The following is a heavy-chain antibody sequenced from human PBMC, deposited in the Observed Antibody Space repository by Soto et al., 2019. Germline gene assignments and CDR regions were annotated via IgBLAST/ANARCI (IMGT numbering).Heavy chain of an antibody. Sequence: ASVKVSCKASGYTFTSYDINWVRQATGQGLEWMGWMNPNSGNTGYAQKFQGRVTMTRNTSISTAYMELSSLRSEDTAVYYCARGTYYYDRSGYPKWFDTWGQGTLVTVSS. J-gene: IGHJ5*02. CDR3: ARGTYYYDRSGYPKWFDT. D-gene: IGHD3-22*01. V-gene: IGHV1-8*01. CDR1: GYTFTSYD. CDR2: MNPNSGNT.